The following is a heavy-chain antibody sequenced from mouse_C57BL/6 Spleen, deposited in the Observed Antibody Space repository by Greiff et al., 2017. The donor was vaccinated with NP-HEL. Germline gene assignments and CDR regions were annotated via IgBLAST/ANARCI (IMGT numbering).Heavy chain of an antibody. CDR3: ARDKDV. J-gene: IGHJ1*03. CDR2: ISYDGSN. CDR1: GYSITSGYY. V-gene: IGHV3-6*01. Sequence: DVQLQESGPGLVKPSQSLSLTCSVTGYSITSGYYWNWIRQFPGNKLEWMGYISYDGSNNYNPSLKNRISITRDTSKNQFFLKLNSVTTEDTATYYWARDKDVWGTGTTVTVSS.